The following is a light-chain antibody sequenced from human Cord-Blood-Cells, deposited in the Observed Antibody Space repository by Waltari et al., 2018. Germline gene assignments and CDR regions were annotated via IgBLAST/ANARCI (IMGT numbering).Light chain of an antibody. Sequence: SYVLTQPPSVSVAPGKTARITCGGNNIGSKSVHWYQQKPGQAPVLVIYYDSDRPSGIPERFSGSNSGSTATLTISRVEAGDEADYYCQVWDSSSDWVFGGGTKRTVL. CDR1: NIGSKS. CDR2: YDS. V-gene: IGLV3-21*04. CDR3: QVWDSSSDWV. J-gene: IGLJ3*02.